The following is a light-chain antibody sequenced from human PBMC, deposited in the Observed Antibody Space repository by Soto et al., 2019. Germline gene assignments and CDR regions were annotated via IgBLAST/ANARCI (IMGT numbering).Light chain of an antibody. CDR3: QQLNSYPP. CDR2: AAS. Sequence: DIQLTQSPSFLSASVGDSVTITCRASQGISSYLAWYQQKPGKAPKLLIYAASTLQSGVPSRFSGSGSGTEFTLTISSLQPEDFATDYCQQLNSYPPFGGGTKVEIK. V-gene: IGKV1-9*01. J-gene: IGKJ4*01. CDR1: QGISSY.